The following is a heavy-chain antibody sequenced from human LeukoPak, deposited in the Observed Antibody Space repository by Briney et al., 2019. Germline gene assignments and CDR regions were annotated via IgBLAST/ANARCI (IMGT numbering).Heavy chain of an antibody. CDR3: ARGGDYKNDY. Sequence: GGSLRLSCAASGFTFSSYWMHWVRQTPGKGLVWVSRINGAGSSISYADSVKGRVTISRDNAKNTLYLQMNNLRAEDTAVYYCARGGDYKNDYWGQGTLVTISS. J-gene: IGHJ4*02. CDR1: GFTFSSYW. CDR2: INGAGSSI. D-gene: IGHD4-17*01. V-gene: IGHV3-74*01.